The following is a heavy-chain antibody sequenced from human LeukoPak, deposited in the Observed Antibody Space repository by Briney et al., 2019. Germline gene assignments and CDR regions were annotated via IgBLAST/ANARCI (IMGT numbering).Heavy chain of an antibody. J-gene: IGHJ4*02. Sequence: GGSLRLSCAASGFTFSSYSMNWVRQAPGKGLEWVSSISSSSSYIYYADSVKGRFTISRDNAKNSLYLQMNSLRAEDTAVYYCARYRRGTGTPQSEFDYWGQGTLVTVSS. CDR1: GFTFSSYS. V-gene: IGHV3-21*01. D-gene: IGHD1-1*01. CDR3: ARYRRGTGTPQSEFDY. CDR2: ISSSSSYI.